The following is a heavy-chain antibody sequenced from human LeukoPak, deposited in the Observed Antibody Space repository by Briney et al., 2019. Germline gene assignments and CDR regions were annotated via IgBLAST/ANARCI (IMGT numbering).Heavy chain of an antibody. CDR2: ISYDGSNK. Sequence: GGSLRLSCAASGFTFSSYGMHWVRQAPGKGLEWVAVISYDGSNKYYADSVKGRFTISRDNSKNTLYLQMNSLRAEDTAVYYCATAWIQLPNDAFDIWGQGTMVTVSS. J-gene: IGHJ3*02. CDR1: GFTFSSYG. D-gene: IGHD5-18*01. V-gene: IGHV3-30*03. CDR3: ATAWIQLPNDAFDI.